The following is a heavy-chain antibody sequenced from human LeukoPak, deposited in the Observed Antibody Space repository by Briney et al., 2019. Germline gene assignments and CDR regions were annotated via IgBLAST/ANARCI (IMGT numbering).Heavy chain of an antibody. Sequence: GGSLRLSCAASGFTFSSYWMSWVRQAPGKGPEWVANIKQDGSEKYYVDSVKGRFTISRDNAKNSLYLQMNSLRAEDTAVYYCATERYCSGGSCSVDDAFDIWGQGTMVTVSS. V-gene: IGHV3-7*01. CDR1: GFTFSSYW. CDR2: IKQDGSEK. CDR3: ATERYCSGGSCSVDDAFDI. D-gene: IGHD2-15*01. J-gene: IGHJ3*02.